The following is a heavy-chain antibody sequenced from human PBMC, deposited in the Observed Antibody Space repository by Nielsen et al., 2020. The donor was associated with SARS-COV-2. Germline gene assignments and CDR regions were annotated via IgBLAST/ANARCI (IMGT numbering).Heavy chain of an antibody. D-gene: IGHD6-13*01. CDR1: GGSISSYY. V-gene: IGHV4-34*01. CDR2: INHSGST. CDR3: ARRAAGTGYFDY. Sequence: SETLSLTCTVSGGSISSYYWSWIRQPPGKGLEWIGEINHSGSTNYNPSLKSRVTISVDTSKNQFSLKLSSVTAADTAVYYCARRAAGTGYFDYWGQGTLVTVSS. J-gene: IGHJ4*02.